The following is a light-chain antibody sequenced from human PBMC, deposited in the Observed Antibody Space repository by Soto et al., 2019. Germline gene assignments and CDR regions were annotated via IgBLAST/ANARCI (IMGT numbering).Light chain of an antibody. V-gene: IGKV3-15*01. CDR1: QSISGS. J-gene: IGKJ1*01. Sequence: EIVLTQSPGTLSLSPGERATLACRASQSISGSLAWYQQKPGKAPKLLIYSASTWPSRFPARFSGSGSGTDFTLTISSLQSEDFAVYYCQQYNNWPWTFGQGTKVDIK. CDR3: QQYNNWPWT. CDR2: SAS.